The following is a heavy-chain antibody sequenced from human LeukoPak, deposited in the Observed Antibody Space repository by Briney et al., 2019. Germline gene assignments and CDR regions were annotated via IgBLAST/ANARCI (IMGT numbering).Heavy chain of an antibody. CDR1: EFTFSSYA. CDR3: AKDAFHDSSGYYSPFDY. V-gene: IGHV3-23*01. J-gene: IGHJ4*02. Sequence: GGSLRLSCAASEFTFSSYAMSWVRQTPGKGLEWVSLISGSGESTYYADSVKGRFTISRDNSKNTLYLQMNSLRAEDTAVYYCAKDAFHDSSGYYSPFDYWGQGTQVTVSS. D-gene: IGHD3-22*01. CDR2: ISGSGEST.